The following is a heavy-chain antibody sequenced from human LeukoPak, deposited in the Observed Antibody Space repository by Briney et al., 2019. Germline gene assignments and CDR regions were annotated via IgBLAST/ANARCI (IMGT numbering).Heavy chain of an antibody. Sequence: PSETLSLTCFVSGYSTSSDYCWGWNRQPPGRGLEWIGSICHSGSTYYKPSLKSRVTISADTAKNQFSLKVTSVTAADTAVYYCARERSSVVDHGIDYWGQGFLATVSS. CDR3: ARERSSVVDHGIDY. CDR1: GYSTSSDYC. V-gene: IGHV4-38-2*02. D-gene: IGHD2-21*01. CDR2: ICHSGST. J-gene: IGHJ4*02.